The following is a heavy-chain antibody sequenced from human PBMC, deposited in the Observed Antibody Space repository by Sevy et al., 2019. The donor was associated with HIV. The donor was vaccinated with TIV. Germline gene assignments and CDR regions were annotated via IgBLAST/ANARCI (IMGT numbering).Heavy chain of an antibody. V-gene: IGHV3-23*01. CDR2: ISGSGGST. J-gene: IGHJ4*02. Sequence: GGSLRLSCAASGFTFDNYAMNWVRQAPGKGLEWVSAISGSGGSTYHAESVKGRFTVSGDNSRRILYMQMKSLRPADTAVYYCGKDGYSNFYYGDVDYWGQGPLVTVSS. D-gene: IGHD4-4*01. CDR1: GFTFDNYA. CDR3: GKDGYSNFYYGDVDY.